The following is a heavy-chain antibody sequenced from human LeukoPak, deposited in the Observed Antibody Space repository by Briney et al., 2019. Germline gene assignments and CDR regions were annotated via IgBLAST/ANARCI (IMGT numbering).Heavy chain of an antibody. Sequence: GGSLRLSCAASGFTFSSYAMHWVRQAPGKGLEWVAVISYDGSNKYYADSVKGRFTISGDNSKNTLYLQMNSLRAEDTAVYYCARVPPVWGDPQPLVLYFDYWGQGTLVTVSS. J-gene: IGHJ4*02. D-gene: IGHD7-27*01. CDR1: GFTFSSYA. V-gene: IGHV3-30-3*01. CDR3: ARVPPVWGDPQPLVLYFDY. CDR2: ISYDGSNK.